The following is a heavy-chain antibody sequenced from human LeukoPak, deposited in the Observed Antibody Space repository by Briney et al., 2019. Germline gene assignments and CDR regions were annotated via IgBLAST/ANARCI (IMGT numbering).Heavy chain of an antibody. CDR3: ARQGYSSGWLLLYFDY. D-gene: IGHD6-19*01. J-gene: IGHJ4*02. Sequence: GGSLRLSCAASGFTFSSYWMSWVRQAPGKGLEWVANIKQDGSEKYYVDSVKGRFTISRDNAKNSLYLQMNSLRAEDTAVYYCARQGYSSGWLLLYFDYWGQGTLVTVSP. CDR2: IKQDGSEK. V-gene: IGHV3-7*01. CDR1: GFTFSSYW.